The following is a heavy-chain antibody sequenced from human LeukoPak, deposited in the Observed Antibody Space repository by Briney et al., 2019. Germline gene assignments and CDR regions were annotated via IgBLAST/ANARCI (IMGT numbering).Heavy chain of an antibody. CDR1: GYTLTELS. J-gene: IGHJ6*03. CDR3: ATAHRAVGRYYYYFYMDV. D-gene: IGHD1-14*01. V-gene: IGHV1-24*01. Sequence: ASVKVSCKVSGYTLTELSMHWVRQAPGKGLEWMGGFDPEDGETIYGQKFQGRVTMTEDTSTDTAYMELSSLRSEDTAVYYCATAHRAVGRYYYYFYMDVWGKGTTVTVSS. CDR2: FDPEDGET.